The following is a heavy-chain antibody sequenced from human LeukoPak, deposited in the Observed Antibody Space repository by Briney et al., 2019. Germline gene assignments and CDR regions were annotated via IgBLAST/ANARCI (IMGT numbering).Heavy chain of an antibody. D-gene: IGHD3-22*01. CDR1: GFTFSTYE. J-gene: IGHJ4*02. V-gene: IGHV3-48*03. CDR3: AATYYYDGSGDY. Sequence: GGSLRLSCAASGFTFSTYEMNWVRQAPGKGLEWVSYISSTGSNIYYADSVKGRFTISRDNSKNSLYLLMNSLRTEDTAVYYCAATYYYDGSGDYWGQGTLVTVSS. CDR2: ISSTGSNI.